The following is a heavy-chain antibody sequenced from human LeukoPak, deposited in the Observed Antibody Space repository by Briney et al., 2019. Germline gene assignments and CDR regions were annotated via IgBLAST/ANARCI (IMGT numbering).Heavy chain of an antibody. J-gene: IGHJ4*02. CDR1: GGSISSYY. Sequence: SETLSLTCTVSGGSISSYYWSWIRQPPGKGLEWIGYIYYSGSTNYNPSLKSRVSISVDTSKNQFSLKLSSVTAADTAVYYCARLPSNWAHFDYWGQGTLVTVSS. CDR2: IYYSGST. CDR3: ARLPSNWAHFDY. D-gene: IGHD7-27*01. V-gene: IGHV4-59*08.